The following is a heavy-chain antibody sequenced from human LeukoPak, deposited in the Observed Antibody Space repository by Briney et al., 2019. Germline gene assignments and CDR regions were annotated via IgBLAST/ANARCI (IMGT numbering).Heavy chain of an antibody. CDR3: ARDGDGRINFDY. V-gene: IGHV1-2*02. CDR1: GYTLTGYY. J-gene: IGHJ4*02. Sequence: EASVKVSCKASGYTLTGYYMHWVRQAPGQGLEWMGWINPSSGGTNYAQKFQGRVTMTRDTSISTDYMELSRLTSDDTAVYYCARDGDGRINFDYWGQGTLVTVSS. D-gene: IGHD2-21*01. CDR2: INPSSGGT.